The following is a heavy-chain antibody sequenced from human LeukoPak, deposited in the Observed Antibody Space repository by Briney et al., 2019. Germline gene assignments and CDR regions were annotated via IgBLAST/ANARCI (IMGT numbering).Heavy chain of an antibody. D-gene: IGHD5-18*01. CDR3: ARGGYSYGFRTFDY. CDR1: GFTFGSYS. V-gene: IGHV3-48*01. CDR2: ISSSSSTI. J-gene: IGHJ4*02. Sequence: PGGSLRLSCAASGFTFGSYSMNWVRQAPGKGLEWVSYISSSSSTIYYADSVKGRFTISRDNAKNSLYLQMNSLRAEDTAVYYCARGGYSYGFRTFDYWGQGTLVTVSS.